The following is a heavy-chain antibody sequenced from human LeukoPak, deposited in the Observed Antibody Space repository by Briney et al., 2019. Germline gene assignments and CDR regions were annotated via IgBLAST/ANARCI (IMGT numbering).Heavy chain of an antibody. J-gene: IGHJ5*02. Sequence: SETLSLTCTVSGGSISSYYWSWIRQPAGKGLEGVGRIYTSGSTNYNPSLKRRVTMSVDTSKTQFSLKLSSVTAAHTAVYYCARDVVVVPAATWFDPWGQGTLVTVSS. D-gene: IGHD2-2*01. CDR2: IYTSGST. V-gene: IGHV4-4*07. CDR3: ARDVVVVPAATWFDP. CDR1: GGSISSYY.